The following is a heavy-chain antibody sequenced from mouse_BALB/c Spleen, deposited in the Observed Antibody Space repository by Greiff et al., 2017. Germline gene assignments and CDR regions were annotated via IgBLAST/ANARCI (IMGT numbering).Heavy chain of an antibody. Sequence: LVKTGASVKISCKASGYSFTGYYMHWVKQSHGKSLEWIGIISGNNGATSYNQKFKGKATFTVATSSSTAYMQFNSLTSEDSAVYYCARYYGSSYSYFDVWGAGTTVTVSS. CDR3: ARYYGSSYSYFDV. CDR1: GYSFTGYY. CDR2: ISGNNGAT. D-gene: IGHD1-1*01. V-gene: IGHV1S34*01. J-gene: IGHJ1*01.